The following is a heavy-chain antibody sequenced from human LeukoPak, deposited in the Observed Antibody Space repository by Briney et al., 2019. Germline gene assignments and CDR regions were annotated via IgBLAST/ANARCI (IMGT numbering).Heavy chain of an antibody. CDR2: ITRYGADT. J-gene: IGHJ4*02. CDR1: GFTFSDYA. Sequence: PGGSLRLSCAASGFTFSDYAMRWVRQAPGKGLEWLSEITRYGADTDYADSVKGRFTIFRDNSKNTLYLQMNSLRVEDTAVYYCTTSWPKVRKGDQWGQGTLVTVS. CDR3: TTSWPKVRKGDQ. V-gene: IGHV3-23*01. D-gene: IGHD3-10*01.